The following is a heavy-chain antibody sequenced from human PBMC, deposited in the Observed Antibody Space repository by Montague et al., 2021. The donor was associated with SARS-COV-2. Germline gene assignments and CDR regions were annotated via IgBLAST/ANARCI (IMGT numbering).Heavy chain of an antibody. J-gene: IGHJ6*03. CDR2: INHSGSA. V-gene: IGHV4-34*01. D-gene: IGHD2-2*02. Sequence: SETLSLTCAVYGGSFSGYYWNWIRQPPGKGLEWIGEINHSGSAKYNPSLKRRVTISVDTSTNQFSLKLNSVTAADTAVYYCAGLGEGVVPAPILGVGPYYSQCYMDIWGKGSTVTVSS. CDR3: AGLGEGVVPAPILGVGPYYSQCYMDI. CDR1: GGSFSGYY.